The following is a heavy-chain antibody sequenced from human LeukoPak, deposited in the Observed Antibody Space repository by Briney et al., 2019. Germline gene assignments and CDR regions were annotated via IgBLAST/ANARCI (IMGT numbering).Heavy chain of an antibody. V-gene: IGHV3-74*01. Sequence: PGESLRLSCAASGFTFSSYWMHWVRQPPGKGLVWVSRVNPQGTGTNYTDSVKGRFTISRDNAKDALHLQMDNLRAEDTAVYYCARARWSSTGWFFGYWGQGTLVTVSS. CDR2: VNPQGTGT. D-gene: IGHD6-19*01. J-gene: IGHJ4*02. CDR3: ARARWSSTGWFFGY. CDR1: GFTFSSYW.